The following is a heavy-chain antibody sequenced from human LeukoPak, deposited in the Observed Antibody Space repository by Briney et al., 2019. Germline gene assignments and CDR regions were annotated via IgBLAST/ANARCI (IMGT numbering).Heavy chain of an antibody. D-gene: IGHD3-3*01. CDR1: GGSISSGSYY. Sequence: SETLSLTCTVSGGSISSGSYYWSWIRQPAGKGLEWIGRIYTSGSTNYNPSLKSRVTMSVDTSKNQFSLKLSSVTAADTAVYYCARGQPVNFWSGYSSSYYFDYWGQGTLVTVSS. CDR2: IYTSGST. CDR3: ARGQPVNFWSGYSSSYYFDY. J-gene: IGHJ4*02. V-gene: IGHV4-61*02.